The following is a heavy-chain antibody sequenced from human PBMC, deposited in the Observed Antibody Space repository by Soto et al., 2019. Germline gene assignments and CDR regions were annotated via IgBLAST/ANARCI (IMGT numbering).Heavy chain of an antibody. CDR1: GYTFTSYG. D-gene: IGHD6-6*01. J-gene: IGHJ4*02. CDR2: ISAYSGNT. CDR3: ARDSSSSVLVGFDY. Sequence: ASVKVSCKASGYTFTSYGISWVRQAPGQGLEWMGWISAYSGNTNYAQKLQGRVTMTTDTSTSTAYMELRSLRSDDTAVYYCARDSSSSVLVGFDYWGQGTLVTVSS. V-gene: IGHV1-18*04.